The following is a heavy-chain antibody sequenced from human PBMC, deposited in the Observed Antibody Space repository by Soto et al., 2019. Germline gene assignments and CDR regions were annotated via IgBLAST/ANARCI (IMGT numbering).Heavy chain of an antibody. CDR1: GFTFNSYG. J-gene: IGHJ4*02. V-gene: IGHV3-33*01. CDR3: VGRGNQNWGDY. Sequence: PGGSLRLSCAASGFTFNSYGMHWVRQAPGKGLEWVASIWYDGNNDYYADSVKGRFTISRDNSKNSLFLQMNSLRAEDTALYHCVGRGNQNWGDYWGQGTQVTVSS. CDR2: IWYDGNND. D-gene: IGHD3-10*01.